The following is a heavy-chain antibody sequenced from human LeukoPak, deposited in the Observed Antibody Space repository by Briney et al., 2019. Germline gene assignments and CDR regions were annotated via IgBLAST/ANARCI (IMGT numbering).Heavy chain of an antibody. CDR1: GFTFSSYA. J-gene: IGHJ4*02. V-gene: IGHV3-64*01. D-gene: IGHD2-8*01. Sequence: GGSLRLSCAASGFTFSSYAMRWVRQAPGKGLEYLSAISSSASSTYYASSVEGRFTISRDNTKNTLYLLMGSLRAEDMAVYYCARDSGNALYYFDYWGPGTLVTVSS. CDR2: ISSSASST. CDR3: ARDSGNALYYFDY.